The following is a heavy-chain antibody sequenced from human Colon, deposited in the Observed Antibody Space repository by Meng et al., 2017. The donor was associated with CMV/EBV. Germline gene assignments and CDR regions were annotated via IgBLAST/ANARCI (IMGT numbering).Heavy chain of an antibody. J-gene: IGHJ4*02. Sequence: GESLKISCAASGFTVSSNYMSWVRQAPGKGLEWISIIYRGGPTYYAESVKGRFTISRDNAKNSLFLQMNSLRADDTAVYFCARGADLDFWGQGTLVTVSS. V-gene: IGHV3-53*01. D-gene: IGHD4/OR15-4a*01. CDR1: GFTVSSNY. CDR2: IYRGGPT. CDR3: ARGADLDF.